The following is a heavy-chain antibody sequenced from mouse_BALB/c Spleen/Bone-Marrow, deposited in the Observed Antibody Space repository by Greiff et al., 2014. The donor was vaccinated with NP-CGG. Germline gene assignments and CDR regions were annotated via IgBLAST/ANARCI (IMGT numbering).Heavy chain of an antibody. D-gene: IGHD2-4*01. V-gene: IGHV1-87*01. CDR3: ARGDYETWFAY. CDR2: IYPGDGDT. J-gene: IGHJ3*01. CDR1: GYTLTSYW. Sequence: VQLQQSGAELARPGASVKLSCKASGYTLTSYWMQWVKQRPGQGLEWIGAIYPGDGDTRYTQKFKGKATLTADKSSSTAYMQPSSLASEDSAVYYCARGDYETWFAYWGQGTLVTVSA.